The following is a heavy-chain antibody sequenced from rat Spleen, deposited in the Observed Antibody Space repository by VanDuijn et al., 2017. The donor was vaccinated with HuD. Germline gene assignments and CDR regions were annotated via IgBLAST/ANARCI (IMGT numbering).Heavy chain of an antibody. CDR3: ARHGGLRNWFAF. V-gene: IGHV5S13*01. Sequence: EVQLVKSGGGLVQPGRSLKLSCAASGFTFNNYDMAWVRQAPTRGLEWIASISTGGTITYFRDSVKGRFTISRDDAKSTQYLQMDSLRSEDTATYYCARHGGLRNWFAFWGQGTLVTVSS. CDR1: GFTFNNYD. J-gene: IGHJ3*01. CDR2: ISTGGTIT. D-gene: IGHD1-11*01.